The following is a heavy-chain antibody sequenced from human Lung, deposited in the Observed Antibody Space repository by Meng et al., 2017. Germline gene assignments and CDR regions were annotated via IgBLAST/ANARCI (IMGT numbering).Heavy chain of an antibody. CDR2: IYDNGNT. Sequence: SETLSLTCTVSGGSISGYYWSWIRQPAGKGLEWIGRIYDNGNTNYKPSFKSRVTMSVDTSKNQISLKLNSVTAADTAMYYCASDQGYSASWFEPWGQGTLVTVSS. V-gene: IGHV4-4*07. J-gene: IGHJ5*02. CDR1: GGSISGYY. CDR3: ASDQGYSASWFEP. D-gene: IGHD5-18*01.